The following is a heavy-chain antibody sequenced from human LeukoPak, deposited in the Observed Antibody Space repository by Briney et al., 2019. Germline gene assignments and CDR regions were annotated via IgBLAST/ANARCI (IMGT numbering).Heavy chain of an antibody. CDR2: IIPIFGTA. CDR3: ARGVAAAGNEPYDRYYYYYMDV. D-gene: IGHD6-13*01. CDR1: GGTFSSYA. Sequence: ASVKVSCKASGGTFSSYAISWVRQAPGQGLEWMGGIIPIFGTANYAQKFQGRVTIIADESTSTAYMELSSLRSEDTAVYYCARGVAAAGNEPYDRYYYYYMDVWGKGTTVTVSS. V-gene: IGHV1-69*13. J-gene: IGHJ6*03.